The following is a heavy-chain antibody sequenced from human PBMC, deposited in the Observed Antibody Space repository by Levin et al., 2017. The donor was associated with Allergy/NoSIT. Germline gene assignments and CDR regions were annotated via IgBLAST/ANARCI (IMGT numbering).Heavy chain of an antibody. J-gene: IGHJ5*02. Sequence: QAGGSLRLSCAASGFTFRSYDMHWVRQATGKGLEWVSAIGTAGDTYYPGSVKGRFTISRENAKNSLYLQMNSLRAGDTAVYYCARGSLSSGWAARFGFDPWGQGTLVTVSS. CDR1: GFTFRSYD. CDR2: IGTAGDT. V-gene: IGHV3-13*04. D-gene: IGHD6-19*01. CDR3: ARGSLSSGWAARFGFDP.